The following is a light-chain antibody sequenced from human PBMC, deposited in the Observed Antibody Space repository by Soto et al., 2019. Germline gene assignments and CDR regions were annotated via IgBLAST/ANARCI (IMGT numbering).Light chain of an antibody. CDR2: DVA. CDR3: SSYTSSSTLHV. Sequence: QSALTQPASVSGSPGQSIAISCTGASIDVGGYNYVSWYQQHPGKAPKLMIYDVASRPSGVSDRFSGSKSGNTASLTISGLQAEDEADYYCSSYTSSSTLHVFGTGTKVT. V-gene: IGLV2-14*03. CDR1: SIDVGGYNY. J-gene: IGLJ1*01.